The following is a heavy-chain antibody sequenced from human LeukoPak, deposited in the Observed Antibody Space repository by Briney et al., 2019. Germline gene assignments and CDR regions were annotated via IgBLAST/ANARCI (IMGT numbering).Heavy chain of an antibody. D-gene: IGHD3-10*01. Sequence: ASVKVSCKASGYTFTSYGISWVRQAPGQGPEWMGWISGYNGNTNYAQKFQGRVTMTTDTSTSTAYMELRSLRSDDTALYYCARPNYPGGSGSYGGTNWFDPWGQGTLVTVS. CDR1: GYTFTSYG. J-gene: IGHJ5*02. CDR2: ISGYNGNT. CDR3: ARPNYPGGSGSYGGTNWFDP. V-gene: IGHV1-18*01.